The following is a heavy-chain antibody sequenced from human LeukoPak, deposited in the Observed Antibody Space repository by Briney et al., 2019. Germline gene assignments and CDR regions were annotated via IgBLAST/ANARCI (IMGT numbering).Heavy chain of an antibody. CDR1: GYSISSGYY. CDR2: IYHSGST. D-gene: IGHD3-10*01. CDR3: ARDGLWFRELEHDY. Sequence: SETLSLTCTVSGYSISSGYYWGWIRQPPGKGLEWIGSIYHSGSTYYNPSLKSRVTISVDTSKNQFSLKLSSVTAADTAVYYCARDGLWFRELEHDYWGQGTLVTVSS. J-gene: IGHJ4*02. V-gene: IGHV4-38-2*02.